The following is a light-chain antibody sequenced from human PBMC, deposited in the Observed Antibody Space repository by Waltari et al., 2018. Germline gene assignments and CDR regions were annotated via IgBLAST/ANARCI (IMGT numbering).Light chain of an antibody. J-gene: IGLJ3*02. CDR3: ATWDDRLTGVL. Sequence: QSVLTQPPSASGTPGQRVTISCSGGSSNIGSNVVHWYQRLPGTAPRLLIDSNNQRPSGVPDRFSGSKSGTSASLAISGLQPDDEADYYCATWDDRLTGVLFGGGTKVTVL. V-gene: IGLV1-44*01. CDR2: SNN. CDR1: SSNIGSNV.